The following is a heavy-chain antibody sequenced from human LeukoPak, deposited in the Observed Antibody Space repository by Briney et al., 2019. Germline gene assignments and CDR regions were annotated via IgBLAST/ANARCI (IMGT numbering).Heavy chain of an antibody. Sequence: GGSLRLSCAASGFTFSSYWMSWVRQAPGKGLEGVANIKQDGTEKYYVDSVKGRFTISRDNAKKSLYLQMNSLRAEDTAVYYCARERGSGSYYPFDPWGQGTLVTVSS. J-gene: IGHJ5*02. V-gene: IGHV3-7*01. CDR2: IKQDGTEK. CDR3: ARERGSGSYYPFDP. CDR1: GFTFSSYW. D-gene: IGHD3-10*01.